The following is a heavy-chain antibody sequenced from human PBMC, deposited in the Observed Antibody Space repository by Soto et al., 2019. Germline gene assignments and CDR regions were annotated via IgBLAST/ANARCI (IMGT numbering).Heavy chain of an antibody. CDR3: ARDPGRDSPIDY. V-gene: IGHV3-33*01. Sequence: QVQLVESGGGVVQPGRSLRLSCTASGITLSDYGMHWVRQAPGKGLEWVAVIWHDGGEKYYADSVTGRFTISRDNSKNTVHLQIDSLGTEDTALYYCARDPGRDSPIDYWGQGTLVTVSS. D-gene: IGHD3-22*01. CDR1: GITLSDYG. J-gene: IGHJ4*02. CDR2: IWHDGGEK.